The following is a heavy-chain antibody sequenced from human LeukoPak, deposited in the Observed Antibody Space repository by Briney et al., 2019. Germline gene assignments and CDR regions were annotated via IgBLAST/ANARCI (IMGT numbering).Heavy chain of an antibody. J-gene: IGHJ4*02. V-gene: IGHV3-43*02. Sequence: PGGSLRLSCVASGLPIGDFAMHWVRQAPGKGLEWVSLISGDGVSTFYADSVKGRFSISRDNSKNSLSLGMNSLRTEDTAMYYCARESGKFDYWGQGTLVAVSS. CDR2: ISGDGVST. CDR1: GLPIGDFA. CDR3: ARESGKFDY.